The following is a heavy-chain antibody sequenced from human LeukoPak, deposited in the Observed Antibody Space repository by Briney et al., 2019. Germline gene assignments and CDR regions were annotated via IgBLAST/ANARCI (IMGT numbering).Heavy chain of an antibody. V-gene: IGHV4-34*01. Sequence: PSETLSLTCAVYGGSFSGYYWGWIRQPPGKGLEWIGSIYYSGSTYYNPSLKSRVTISVDTSKNQFSLKLSSVTAADTAVYYCARGQSPYYYGSGSYYNVLYFDYWGQGTLVTVSS. D-gene: IGHD3-10*01. CDR1: GGSFSGYY. CDR3: ARGQSPYYYGSGSYYNVLYFDY. CDR2: IYYSGST. J-gene: IGHJ4*02.